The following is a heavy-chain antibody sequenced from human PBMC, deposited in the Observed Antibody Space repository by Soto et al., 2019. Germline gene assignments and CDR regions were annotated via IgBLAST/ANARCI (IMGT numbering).Heavy chain of an antibody. CDR2: FDPEDEET. CDR1: GYSLTEIS. CDR3: ATESGWYNWFDP. Sequence: QVQLVQSGAEVTKPGASVKVSCKGSGYSLTEISMHWVRQAPGKGLEWMGGFDPEDEETIYAQKFQGRRTMTEDTSTDTAYMELSGLRSEDTAVYYCATESGWYNWFDPWCQGTLVTVSS. J-gene: IGHJ5*02. D-gene: IGHD6-19*01. V-gene: IGHV1-24*01.